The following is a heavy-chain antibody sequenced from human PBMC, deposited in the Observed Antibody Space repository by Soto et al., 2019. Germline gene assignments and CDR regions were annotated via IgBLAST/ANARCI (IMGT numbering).Heavy chain of an antibody. V-gene: IGHV1-3*01. J-gene: IGHJ4*02. CDR2: INAGNGNT. Sequence: QVQLVQSGAEVKKPGASVKVSCKASGYTFTSYAMHWVRQAPGQRLEWMGWINAGNGNTKYSQKFQGRVTITRDTSASTAYMELSSLRSEDTAVYYCARAPIEWFGELLEVYYFDYWGQGTLDTVSS. CDR3: ARAPIEWFGELLEVYYFDY. CDR1: GYTFTSYA. D-gene: IGHD3-10*01.